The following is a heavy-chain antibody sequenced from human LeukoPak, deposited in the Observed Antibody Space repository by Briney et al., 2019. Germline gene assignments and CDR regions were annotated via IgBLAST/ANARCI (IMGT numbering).Heavy chain of an antibody. D-gene: IGHD6-13*01. CDR1: GFIFGSYW. Sequence: WGSLTLSCIASGFIFGSYWMNWVRQAPGKGLERVANIKEDGSQKYYVDSVKGRFTISSDNAKHALYRQMTSLGAENTAAYYCANALSSSWNALQDRLFPLGGEGTLVPVSS. V-gene: IGHV3-7*03. CDR2: IKEDGSQK. CDR3: ANALSSSWNALQDRLFPL. J-gene: IGHJ4*02.